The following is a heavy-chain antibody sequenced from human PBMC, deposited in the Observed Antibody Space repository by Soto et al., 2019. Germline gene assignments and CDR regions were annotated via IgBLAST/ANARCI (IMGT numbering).Heavy chain of an antibody. Sequence: PGESLKISCKGSGYSFTSYWIGWVRQMPGKGLEWMGIIYPGDSDTRYSPSFQGQVTISADKSISTAYLQWSSLKASDTAMYYCARSIVVVPAATKYYYYGVDVWGQGTTVTVSS. CDR2: IYPGDSDT. V-gene: IGHV5-51*01. J-gene: IGHJ6*02. CDR3: ARSIVVVPAATKYYYYGVDV. CDR1: GYSFTSYW. D-gene: IGHD2-2*01.